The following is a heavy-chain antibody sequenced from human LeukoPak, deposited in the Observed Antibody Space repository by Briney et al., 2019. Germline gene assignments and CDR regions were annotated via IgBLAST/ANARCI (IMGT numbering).Heavy chain of an antibody. CDR2: INHSGST. CDR3: ASPKLGYCSGGSCCDRFWFDP. Sequence: SETLSLTCAVYGGSFSGYYWSWIRQPPGKGLEWTGEINHSGSTNYNPSLKSRVTISVDTSKNQFSLKLSSVTAADTAVYYCASPKLGYCSGGSCCDRFWFDPWGQGTLVTVSS. J-gene: IGHJ5*02. D-gene: IGHD2-15*01. V-gene: IGHV4-34*01. CDR1: GGSFSGYY.